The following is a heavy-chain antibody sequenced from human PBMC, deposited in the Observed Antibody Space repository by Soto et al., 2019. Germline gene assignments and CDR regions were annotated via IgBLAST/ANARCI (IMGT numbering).Heavy chain of an antibody. Sequence: SVEVSCKASGGTFSSYAISWVRQAPGQGLEWMGGIIPILGIANYAQKFQGRVTITADKSTSTAYMELSSLRSEDTAVYYCAVEYDHDSSGYYYGRFDYWGQGTLVTVSS. CDR2: IIPILGIA. CDR1: GGTFSSYA. V-gene: IGHV1-69*10. CDR3: AVEYDHDSSGYYYGRFDY. J-gene: IGHJ4*02. D-gene: IGHD3-22*01.